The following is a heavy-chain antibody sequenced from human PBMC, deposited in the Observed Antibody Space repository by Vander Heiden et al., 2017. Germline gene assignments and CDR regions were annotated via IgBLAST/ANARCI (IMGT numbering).Heavy chain of an antibody. D-gene: IGHD3-3*01. CDR2: ISSSSSYI. V-gene: IGHV3-21*01. J-gene: IGHJ4*02. CDR3: ARALNVLRFLGYFDY. Sequence: EVQLVESGGGLVKPGGSLRLSCAASGFTFSSDSMNWGRQAPGKGLEWVSSISSSSSYIYYADSVKGRFTISRDNAKNSLYLQMNSLRAEDTAVYYCARALNVLRFLGYFDYWGQGTLVTVSS. CDR1: GFTFSSDS.